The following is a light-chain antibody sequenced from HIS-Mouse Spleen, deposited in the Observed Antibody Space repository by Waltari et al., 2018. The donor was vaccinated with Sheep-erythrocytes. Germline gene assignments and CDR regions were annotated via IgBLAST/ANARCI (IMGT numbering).Light chain of an antibody. V-gene: IGLV2-23*01. Sequence: QSALTQPASVSGSPGQSITISCTGTSSDVGSYTLVSWYQQHPGKAPKLMIYEGSKRPSGVSNRFSGSKSGNTASLTISGLKAEDEADYYCCSYAGSSTPWVFGGGTKLTVL. CDR2: EGS. J-gene: IGLJ3*02. CDR3: CSYAGSSTPWV. CDR1: SSDVGSYTL.